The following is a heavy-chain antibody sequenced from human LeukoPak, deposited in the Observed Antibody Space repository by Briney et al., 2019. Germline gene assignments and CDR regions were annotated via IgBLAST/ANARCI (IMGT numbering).Heavy chain of an antibody. D-gene: IGHD1-26*01. CDR1: GGSISSYY. J-gene: IGHJ5*02. CDR3: ARADSGSYLVRFDP. CDR2: IYYSGST. V-gene: IGHV4-59*01. Sequence: SETLSLTCTVSGGSISSYYWNWIRQPPGKGLEWIGYIYYSGSTNYNPSLKGRVAISVDTSKNQFSLKVSSVTAADTAVYYCARADSGSYLVRFDPWGQGILVTVSS.